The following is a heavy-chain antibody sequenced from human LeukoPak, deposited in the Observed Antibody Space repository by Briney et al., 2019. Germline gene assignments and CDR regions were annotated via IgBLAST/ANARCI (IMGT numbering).Heavy chain of an antibody. D-gene: IGHD6-19*01. J-gene: IGHJ4*02. CDR3: AMAVIGSGWTLDY. V-gene: IGHV3-30*03. CDR1: GFTFSSYG. CDR2: ISYDGINK. Sequence: PGRSLRLSCAASGFTFSSYGMHWVRQAPGKGLEWVAVISYDGINKYYTDSVKGRFTISRDNSKNTLYLQVNRLRAEDTAVYYCAMAVIGSGWTLDYWGQGTLVTVSS.